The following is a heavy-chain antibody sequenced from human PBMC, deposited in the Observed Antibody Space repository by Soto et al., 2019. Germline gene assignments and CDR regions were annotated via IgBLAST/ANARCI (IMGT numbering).Heavy chain of an antibody. J-gene: IGHJ6*02. Sequence: PVGSRRLSCAASGFTFSSYTMNWVRQAPGRGLEWVSSIGTSSSYIYYADSVKGRFTISRDNAKNSLFLQMNSLRADDTAVYYCARDSVRDYLYYYYGMDVWGQGTTVTVSS. CDR1: GFTFSSYT. V-gene: IGHV3-21*01. CDR2: IGTSSSYI. D-gene: IGHD4-17*01. CDR3: ARDSVRDYLYYYYGMDV.